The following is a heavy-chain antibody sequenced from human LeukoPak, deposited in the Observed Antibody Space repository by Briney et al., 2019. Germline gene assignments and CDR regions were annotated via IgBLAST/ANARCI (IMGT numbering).Heavy chain of an antibody. CDR2: INHSGST. J-gene: IGHJ4*02. Sequence: PSETLSLTCAVYGGSFSGYYWSWIRQPPGKGLEWIGEINHSGSTNYNPSLKSRVTISVDTSKNQFSLKLSSVTAADTAVYYCARRTSSGYPAPRLLDYWGQGTLVTVSS. CDR3: ARRTSSGYPAPRLLDY. V-gene: IGHV4-34*01. CDR1: GGSFSGYY. D-gene: IGHD3-22*01.